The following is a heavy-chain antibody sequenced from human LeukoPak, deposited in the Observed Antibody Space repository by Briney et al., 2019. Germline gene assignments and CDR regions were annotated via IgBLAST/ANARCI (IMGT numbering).Heavy chain of an antibody. CDR3: AKDGDPRSAAH. CDR1: GFTFSSYA. Sequence: GGSLRLSCAASGFTFSSYAMSWVRQAPGKGLEWVSAISGSGGSTYYADSVKGRFTISRDNSKNTLYLQMNSPRAEDTAVYYCAKDGDPRSAAHWGQGTLVTVSS. CDR2: ISGSGGST. D-gene: IGHD6-13*01. V-gene: IGHV3-23*01. J-gene: IGHJ4*02.